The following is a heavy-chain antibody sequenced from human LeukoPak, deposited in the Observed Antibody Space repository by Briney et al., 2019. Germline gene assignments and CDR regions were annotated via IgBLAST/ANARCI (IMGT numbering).Heavy chain of an antibody. Sequence: GGSLRLSCAASGFTFSSYSVNWVRQAPGKGLEWVSSISSSSSYIYYADSVKGRFTISRDNAKNSLYLQMNSLRAEDTAVYYCAREDYGGNSGWDYWGQGTLVTVSS. CDR2: ISSSSSYI. J-gene: IGHJ4*02. D-gene: IGHD4-23*01. CDR3: AREDYGGNSGWDY. CDR1: GFTFSSYS. V-gene: IGHV3-21*01.